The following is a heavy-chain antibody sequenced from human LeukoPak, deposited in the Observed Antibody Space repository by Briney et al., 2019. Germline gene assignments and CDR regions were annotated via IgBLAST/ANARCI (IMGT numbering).Heavy chain of an antibody. V-gene: IGHV4-34*01. J-gene: IGHJ3*02. CDR1: GGSFSGYC. Sequence: SETLSLTCAVYGGSFSGYCWSWLRQPPGKGLEWIGEINHSGSTNYNPSLKSRVTISVDTSKNQFSLKLSSVTAADTAVYYCAREENIAVAGIDIWGQGTMVTVSS. D-gene: IGHD6-19*01. CDR3: AREENIAVAGIDI. CDR2: INHSGST.